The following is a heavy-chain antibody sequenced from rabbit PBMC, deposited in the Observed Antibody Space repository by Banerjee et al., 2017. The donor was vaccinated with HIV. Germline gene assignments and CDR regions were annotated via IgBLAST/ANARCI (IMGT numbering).Heavy chain of an antibody. Sequence: QEQLVESGGGLVQPEGSLTLTCTASGFSFSSSYYMCWVRQAPGKGLEWIACKYAGTIDSTNYASWAKGRFTISRTSSTTGTLQMTGLTAADTATYFCARGAWSSGWGLWGPGTLVTVS. J-gene: IGHJ6*01. CDR3: ARGAWSSGWGL. CDR1: GFSFSSSYY. V-gene: IGHV1S45*01. CDR2: KYAGTIDST. D-gene: IGHD4-1*01.